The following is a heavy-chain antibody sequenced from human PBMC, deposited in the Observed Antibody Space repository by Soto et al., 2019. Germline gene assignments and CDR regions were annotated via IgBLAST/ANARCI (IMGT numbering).Heavy chain of an antibody. Sequence: QVQLVDSGGGVVQPGRSLRLSCAASGFPFSSYAIHWVRQAPGKGLEWVAFISSDGSNTYYADSVMGRFSVSRDNSNNTLDLQINSLRAEDTAVYYCARSRGGDGYKPLDYWGQGTLVTVSS. V-gene: IGHV3-30-3*01. J-gene: IGHJ4*02. CDR2: ISSDGSNT. CDR1: GFPFSSYA. CDR3: ARSRGGDGYKPLDY. D-gene: IGHD2-21*01.